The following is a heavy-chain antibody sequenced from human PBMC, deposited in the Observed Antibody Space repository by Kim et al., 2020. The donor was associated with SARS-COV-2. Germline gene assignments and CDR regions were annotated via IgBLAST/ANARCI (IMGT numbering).Heavy chain of an antibody. V-gene: IGHV7-4-1*02. Sequence: ASVKVSCKASGYTFTSYAMNWVRQAPGQGLEWMGWINTNTGNPTYAQGFTGRFVFSLDTSVSTAYLQISSLKAEDTAVYYCARMWVVPAGGAAAEIDYWGQGTLVTVSS. CDR1: GYTFTSYA. D-gene: IGHD2-2*01. CDR2: INTNTGNP. J-gene: IGHJ4*02. CDR3: ARMWVVPAGGAAAEIDY.